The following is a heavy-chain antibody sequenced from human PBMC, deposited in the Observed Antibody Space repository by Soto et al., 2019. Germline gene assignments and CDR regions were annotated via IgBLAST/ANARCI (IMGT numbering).Heavy chain of an antibody. D-gene: IGHD6-13*01. V-gene: IGHV3-11*01. Sequence: QVQLLESGGALVKPGGSLRLSCAASGFSFSDYYMSWIRQAPGKGLEWVSYIDSSGSNIFYADSVKGRFTISRDNANNSIYLQLNSLRDEDTAVYYCARGGSESSTWFPWFDPWGQGTLVTVSS. CDR1: GFSFSDYY. J-gene: IGHJ5*02. CDR2: IDSSGSNI. CDR3: ARGGSESSTWFPWFDP.